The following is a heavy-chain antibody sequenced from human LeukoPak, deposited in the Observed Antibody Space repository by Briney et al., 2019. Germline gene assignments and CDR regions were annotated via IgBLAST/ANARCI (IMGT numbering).Heavy chain of an antibody. CDR1: GGSISSGDYY. V-gene: IGHV4-30-4*01. CDR3: ARGPAGTAGGYGMDV. D-gene: IGHD2-8*02. CDR2: IYYSGST. J-gene: IGHJ6*02. Sequence: SQTLSLTCTVSGGSISSGDYYWSWIRQPPGKGLEWIGYIYYSGSTYYNPSLKSRVTISVDASKNQFSLKLSSVTAADTAVYYCARGPAGTAGGYGMDVWGQGTTVTVSS.